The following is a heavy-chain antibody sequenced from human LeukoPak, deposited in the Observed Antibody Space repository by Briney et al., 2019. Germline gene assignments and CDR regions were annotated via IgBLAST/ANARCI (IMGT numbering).Heavy chain of an antibody. J-gene: IGHJ6*03. D-gene: IGHD2-2*01. CDR3: ERNEPPAMWHSYYYYYMDV. CDR1: GFTFSNNW. Sequence: GVSLRLSCAAYGFTFSNNWMSWHRQAPGKGWEWVANIKQDGSERYYVDSVKGRFTISRDNAKNSLYLQMNGLRAEDTAVYYCERNEPPAMWHSYYYYYMDVWGTGTTVTVSS. CDR2: IKQDGSER. V-gene: IGHV3-7*01.